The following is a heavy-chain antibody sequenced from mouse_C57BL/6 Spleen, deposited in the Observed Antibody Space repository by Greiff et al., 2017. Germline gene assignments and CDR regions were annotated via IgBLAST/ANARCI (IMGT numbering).Heavy chain of an antibody. J-gene: IGHJ1*03. Sequence: VQLQQSGPELVKPGASVKISCKASGYSFTGYYMNWVKQSPEKSLEWIGEINPSTGGTTYNQKFKAKATLTVDKSSSTAYMQLKSLTSEDSAVYYCARYYYGSSPSYWYFDVWGTGTTVTVSS. CDR1: GYSFTGYY. CDR3: ARYYYGSSPSYWYFDV. CDR2: INPSTGGT. D-gene: IGHD1-1*01. V-gene: IGHV1-42*01.